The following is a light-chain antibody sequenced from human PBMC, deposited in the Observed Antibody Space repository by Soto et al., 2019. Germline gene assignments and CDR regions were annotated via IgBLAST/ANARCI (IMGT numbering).Light chain of an antibody. J-gene: IGKJ2*01. V-gene: IGKV1-33*01. CDR2: DAS. Sequence: DIPMTQSPSSLSASVGDRVTITCQASQGITNYLNWYQQKPGKAPKLLIYDASNLETGVPSRFSGSGSGTHFTFTISSLQPEDIATYYCQQYDNLYTFGQGTKLEI. CDR3: QQYDNLYT. CDR1: QGITNY.